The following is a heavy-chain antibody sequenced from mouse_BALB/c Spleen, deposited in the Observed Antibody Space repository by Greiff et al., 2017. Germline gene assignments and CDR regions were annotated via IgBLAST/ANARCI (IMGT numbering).Heavy chain of an antibody. V-gene: IGHV2-9*02. CDR1: GFSLTSYG. Sequence: VQGVESGPGLVAPSQSLSITCTVSGFSLTSYGVHWVRQPPGKGLEWLGVIWAGGSTNYNSALMSRLSISKDNSKSQVFLKMNSLQTDDTAMYYCARDGDYYGYGGFAYWGQGTLVTVSA. CDR2: IWAGGST. D-gene: IGHD1-2*01. CDR3: ARDGDYYGYGGFAY. J-gene: IGHJ3*01.